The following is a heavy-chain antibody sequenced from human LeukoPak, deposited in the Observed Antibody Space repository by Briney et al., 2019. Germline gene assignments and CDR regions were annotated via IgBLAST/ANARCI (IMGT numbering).Heavy chain of an antibody. V-gene: IGHV3-30-3*02. J-gene: IGHJ4*02. CDR3: AKDHSKIQPFDY. CDR1: GFTFNAYS. CDR2: ISFDGGNK. D-gene: IGHD5-18*01. Sequence: GGSLRLSCAASGFTFNAYSMHWVRQVPGKGLEWVALISFDGGNKFYADSVKGRFTISRDNSKNTPSLQINSLRVEDTAVYYCAKDHSKIQPFDYXGQGTXXXVSS.